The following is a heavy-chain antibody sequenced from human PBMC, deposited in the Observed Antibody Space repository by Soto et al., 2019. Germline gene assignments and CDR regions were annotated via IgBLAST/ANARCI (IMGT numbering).Heavy chain of an antibody. Sequence: GAAVKVSCTASGCTFTSYGISWVRQAPGQGLEWMGWISAYNGNTNYAQKLQGRVTMTTDTSTSTAYMELRSLRSDDTAVYYCARPGGPYYYDSSGYYSLVYWGQGTLVTVSS. D-gene: IGHD3-22*01. CDR3: ARPGGPYYYDSSGYYSLVY. V-gene: IGHV1-18*01. CDR2: ISAYNGNT. J-gene: IGHJ4*02. CDR1: GCTFTSYG.